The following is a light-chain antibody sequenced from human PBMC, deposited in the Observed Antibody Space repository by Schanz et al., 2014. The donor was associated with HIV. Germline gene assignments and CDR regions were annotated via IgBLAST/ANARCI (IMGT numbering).Light chain of an antibody. CDR3: QQYYSTLHT. CDR2: WAS. CDR1: QSVLYSSNNKNY. J-gene: IGKJ2*01. V-gene: IGKV4-1*01. Sequence: DIVVTQSPDSLAVSLGERATINCKSSQSVLYSSNNKNYLAWYQQKPGQPPKLLIYWASSRESGVPARFSGSGSGTNFTLTISSLQAEDVAVYYCQQYYSTLHTFGQGTKVEI.